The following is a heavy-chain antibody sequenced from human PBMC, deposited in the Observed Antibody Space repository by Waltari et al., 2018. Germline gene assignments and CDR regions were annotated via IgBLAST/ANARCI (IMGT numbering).Heavy chain of an antibody. D-gene: IGHD6-13*01. Sequence: EVQLVESGGGLVQPGGSLRLSCAASGFTFSSYAMSWVRQAPGKGLEWVSAISGSGGSTYYADSVKGRFTISRDNAKNSLYLQMNSLRAEDTAVYYCARDAKPYGIAAAVDYWGQGTLVTVSS. V-gene: IGHV3-23*04. CDR2: ISGSGGST. CDR3: ARDAKPYGIAAAVDY. J-gene: IGHJ4*02. CDR1: GFTFSSYA.